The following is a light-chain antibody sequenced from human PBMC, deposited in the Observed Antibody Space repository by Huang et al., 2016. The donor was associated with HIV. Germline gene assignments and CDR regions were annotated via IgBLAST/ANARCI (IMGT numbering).Light chain of an antibody. CDR2: GAS. J-gene: IGKJ3*01. CDR1: QSVTKY. Sequence: DIQMTQSPSSLSASVGDRVTITCRETQSVTKYLNWYQQKPGKAPKLLIYGASSWETGVPSRFSGSGSGTDFTLTISSLQPEDFATYYCQQSSSPPPTFGPGTKVDIK. CDR3: QQSSSPPPT. V-gene: IGKV1-39*01.